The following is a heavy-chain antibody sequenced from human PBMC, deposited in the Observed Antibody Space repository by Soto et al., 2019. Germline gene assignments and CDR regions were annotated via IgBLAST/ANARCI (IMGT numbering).Heavy chain of an antibody. CDR1: GGSFSGYY. CDR2: INHSGST. J-gene: IGHJ4*02. D-gene: IGHD5-12*01. Sequence: QVQLQQWGAGLLKPSETLSLTCAVYGGSFSGYYWSWIRQPPGKGLEWIGEINHSGSTNYNPSLKSRVTISVDTSKNQFSRKLSSVTAADTAVYYCARIYSGYDFDYWGQGTLVTVSS. V-gene: IGHV4-34*01. CDR3: ARIYSGYDFDY.